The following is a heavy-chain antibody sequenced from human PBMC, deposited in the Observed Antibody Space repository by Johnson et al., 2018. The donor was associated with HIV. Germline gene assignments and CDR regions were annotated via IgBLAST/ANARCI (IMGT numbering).Heavy chain of an antibody. V-gene: IGHV3-30*03. Sequence: QVQLVESGGGVVQPGRSLRLSCAASGFTFSSYSLHWVRQAPGKGLEWVTMISYDGSDKKYADSVKGRFTISRDNSKTTLYLQMNSLRPEDTAVYFCARDPDYSTTSDAFDIGGQGTMVTVSS. J-gene: IGHJ3*02. CDR2: ISYDGSDK. D-gene: IGHD4-11*01. CDR3: ARDPDYSTTSDAFDI. CDR1: GFTFSSYS.